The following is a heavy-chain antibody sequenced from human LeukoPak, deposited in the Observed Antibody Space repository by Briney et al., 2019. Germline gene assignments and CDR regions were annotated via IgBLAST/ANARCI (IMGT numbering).Heavy chain of an antibody. V-gene: IGHV4-59*01. CDR3: ARDLGIADFDY. D-gene: IGHD6-13*01. CDR1: GASMSSYY. CDR2: VSYEGTT. Sequence: SETLSLTCTVSGASMSSYYWTWIRQSPGKGLEWIGYVSYEGTTNYNPSLKSRVSISGDTSKNQSFLRLNSVTAADTAVYYCARDLGIADFDYWGQGTLVTVSS. J-gene: IGHJ4*02.